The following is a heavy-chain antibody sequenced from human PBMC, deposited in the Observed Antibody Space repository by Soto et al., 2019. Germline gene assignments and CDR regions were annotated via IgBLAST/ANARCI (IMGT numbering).Heavy chain of an antibody. Sequence: PGGSLRLSCAASGFTVNRHYITWGRQAPGKGLEWVSVIYGDGSRSYADSVKGRFSISRDSSKNTVYLQMNTLRAGDTAVYYCASGAEGPRSYYYYGMDVWGQGTTVTVSS. J-gene: IGHJ6*02. CDR2: IYGDGSR. V-gene: IGHV3-53*01. CDR1: GFTVNRHY. D-gene: IGHD3-10*01. CDR3: ASGAEGPRSYYYYGMDV.